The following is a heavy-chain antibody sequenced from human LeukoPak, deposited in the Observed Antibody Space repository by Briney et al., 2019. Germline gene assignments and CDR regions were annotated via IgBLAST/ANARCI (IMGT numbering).Heavy chain of an antibody. Sequence: NRGESLKISCKGSGYSFTSYWIGWVRQMPGKGLEWMGIIYPGDSDIRYSPSFQGQVTISADKSIHTAFLQWSSLKASDTAIYYCARGHFAQYQLLSFCGYFNLWGQGTRVTVSS. J-gene: IGHJ1*01. CDR3: ARGHFAQYQLLSFCGYFNL. CDR1: GYSFTSYW. V-gene: IGHV5-51*01. CDR2: IYPGDSDI. D-gene: IGHD6-25*01.